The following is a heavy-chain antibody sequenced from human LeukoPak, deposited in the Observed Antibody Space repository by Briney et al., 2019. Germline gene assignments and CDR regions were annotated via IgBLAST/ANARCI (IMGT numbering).Heavy chain of an antibody. J-gene: IGHJ4*02. CDR2: ISAYNGNT. CDR1: GYTFTSYY. V-gene: IGHV1-18*04. CDR3: ARGDYYDSSGYTKFDY. D-gene: IGHD3-22*01. Sequence: GASVKVSCKASGYTFTSYYMHWVRQAPGQGLEWMGWISAYNGNTNYAQKLQGRVTMTTDTSTSTAYMELRSLRSDDTAVYYCARGDYYDSSGYTKFDYWGQGTLVTVSS.